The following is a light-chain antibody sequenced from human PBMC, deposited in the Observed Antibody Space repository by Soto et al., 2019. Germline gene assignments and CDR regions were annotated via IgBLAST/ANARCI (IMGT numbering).Light chain of an antibody. Sequence: EIVLTQSPGTLSLSPGDTATLSCRASQSVGSRSLAWYQQKPGQPPRLLVYGASNRAAGIPDRFSGSGSGTDFTLTISRLEPEDFALYYCQQYSLSPLTFGGGTKVEIK. CDR2: GAS. J-gene: IGKJ4*01. V-gene: IGKV3-20*01. CDR3: QQYSLSPLT. CDR1: QSVGSRS.